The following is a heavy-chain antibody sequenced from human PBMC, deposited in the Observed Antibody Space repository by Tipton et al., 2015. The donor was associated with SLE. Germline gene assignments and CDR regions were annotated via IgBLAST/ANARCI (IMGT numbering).Heavy chain of an antibody. J-gene: IGHJ5*02. CDR2: INPNSGGT. Sequence: QLVQSGAEVKKPGASVKVSCKASGYTFTGYYMHWVRQAPGQGLEWMGRINPNSGGTNYAQKFQGRVTMTRDTSISTAYMELSRLRSDDTAVYYCARDQSGLRYNIAAAGYNWFDPWGQGTLVTVSS. D-gene: IGHD6-13*01. V-gene: IGHV1-2*06. CDR3: ARDQSGLRYNIAAAGYNWFDP. CDR1: GYTFTGYY.